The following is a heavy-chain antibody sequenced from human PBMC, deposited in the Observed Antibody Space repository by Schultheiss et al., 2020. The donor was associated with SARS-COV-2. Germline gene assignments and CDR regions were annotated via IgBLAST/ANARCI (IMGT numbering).Heavy chain of an antibody. J-gene: IGHJ4*02. V-gene: IGHV3-66*01. CDR3: ARDFSYSSSSGDY. D-gene: IGHD6-6*01. Sequence: GSLRLSCAASGFTVSSNYMSWVRQAPGKGLEWVSVIYSGGSTYYADSVKGRFTISRDNSKNTLYLQMNSLRAEDTAVYYCARDFSYSSSSGDYWGQGTLVTVSS. CDR2: IYSGGST. CDR1: GFTVSSNY.